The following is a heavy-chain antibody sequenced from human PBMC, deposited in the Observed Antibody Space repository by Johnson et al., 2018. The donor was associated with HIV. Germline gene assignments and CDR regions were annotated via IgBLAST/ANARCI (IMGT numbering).Heavy chain of an antibody. Sequence: EVQLVESGGGLVQPGGSLRLSCAASGLTFSSYWMSWVRQAPGKGLEWVANINQDGSENYYVDSVKGRFTISRDNSKNTLYLQMNSLRAEDTAVYYCARDLLWSDIAAPGGIWGQGTMVTVSS. V-gene: IGHV3-7*01. J-gene: IGHJ3*02. D-gene: IGHD6-13*01. CDR1: GLTFSSYW. CDR2: INQDGSEN. CDR3: ARDLLWSDIAAPGGI.